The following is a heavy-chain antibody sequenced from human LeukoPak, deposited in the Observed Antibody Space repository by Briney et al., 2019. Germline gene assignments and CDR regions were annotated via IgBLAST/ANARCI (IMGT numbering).Heavy chain of an antibody. J-gene: IGHJ6*04. CDR2: INNDGSIT. Sequence: GGSLRLSCAASGFTFSSYWMHWVRQDPGKGLVWVSHINNDGSITNYADSVKGRFTISRDNAKNSLYLQMNSLRAEDTAVYYCAELGITMIGGVWGKGTTVTISS. CDR1: GFTFSSYW. D-gene: IGHD3-10*02. CDR3: AELGITMIGGV. V-gene: IGHV3-74*01.